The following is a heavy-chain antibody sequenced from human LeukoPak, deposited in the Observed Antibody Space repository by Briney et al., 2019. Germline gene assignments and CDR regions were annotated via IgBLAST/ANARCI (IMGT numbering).Heavy chain of an antibody. CDR1: GFVFSNYW. Sequence: EGSLRLSCVASGFVFSNYWMGWVRQAPGKGLEWVANIKEDGGETYYVDSVKGRFTISRDNAKNSLDLQMNSLRDEDTAVYYCARRKEVQTTFDYWGQGTLVTVSS. D-gene: IGHD4/OR15-4a*01. CDR2: IKEDGGET. V-gene: IGHV3-7*01. J-gene: IGHJ4*02. CDR3: ARRKEVQTTFDY.